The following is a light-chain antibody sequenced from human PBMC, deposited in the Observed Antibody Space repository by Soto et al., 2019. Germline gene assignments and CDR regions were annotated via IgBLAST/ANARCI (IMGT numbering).Light chain of an antibody. J-gene: IGKJ1*01. V-gene: IGKV3-20*01. Sequence: EIELTQSPGTLSLSPGERATLSCRASQSVSSSYLAWYQQKPGQAPRLLIYGASSRATGIPDRFSGSGSGTDFTLTISGLEPEDFAVYYCQKYGTSQWTFGQGTKVDIK. CDR2: GAS. CDR1: QSVSSSY. CDR3: QKYGTSQWT.